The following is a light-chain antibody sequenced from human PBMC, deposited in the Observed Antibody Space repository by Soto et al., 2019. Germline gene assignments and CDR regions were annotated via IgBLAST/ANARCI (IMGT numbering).Light chain of an antibody. CDR1: RGHSSYA. CDR3: QTWGTGFQV. CDR2: LNNDGSH. Sequence: QLVLTQQPAASASLRAPVKLTCTLRRGHSSYAISWHQKQPEKGPRYLMDLNNDGSHTKGDGIPYRFSGSSSGAERYLIISSLQSEDEADYYCQTWGTGFQVFGGGTKLTVL. V-gene: IGLV4-69*01. J-gene: IGLJ2*01.